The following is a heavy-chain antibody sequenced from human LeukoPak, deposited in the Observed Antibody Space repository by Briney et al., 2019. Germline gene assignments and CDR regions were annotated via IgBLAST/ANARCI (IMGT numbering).Heavy chain of an antibody. V-gene: IGHV3-64*01. CDR3: VTEVSGSFPT. J-gene: IGHJ4*02. CDR2: IGSNGDGI. CDR1: GFSFSSYP. Sequence: GGSLRLSCAASGFSFSSYPMHWVRQAPGKGLEYVSVIGSNGDGIYYANSVKGRFTISRDNSKNTLYLQMGSLKNEDTAVYYCVTEVSGSFPTWGQGTLVTVSS. D-gene: IGHD1-26*01.